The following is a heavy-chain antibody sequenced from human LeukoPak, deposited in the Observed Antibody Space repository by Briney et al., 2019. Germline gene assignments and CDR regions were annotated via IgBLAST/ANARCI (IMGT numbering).Heavy chain of an antibody. V-gene: IGHV1-46*01. CDR3: ARGWRPMWYYDSSGYPPPDY. CDR1: GYTFTSNY. Sequence: ASVKVSCKAFGYTFTSNYMHWVRQAPGQGLEWMGIINPSGGSTSYARKFQGRVTMTRDMSTSTVYMELSSLRSEDTAVYYCARGWRPMWYYDSSGYPPPDYWGQGTLVTVSS. CDR2: INPSGGST. J-gene: IGHJ4*02. D-gene: IGHD3-22*01.